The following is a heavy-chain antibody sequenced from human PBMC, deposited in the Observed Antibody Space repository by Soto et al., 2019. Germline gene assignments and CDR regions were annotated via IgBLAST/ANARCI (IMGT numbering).Heavy chain of an antibody. J-gene: IGHJ6*02. Sequence: EVQLVESGGGLVQRGGSLRLSCAASGLTFSSYSMNWVRQAPGKGLEWVSYISSSSSTIYYADSVKGRFTISRDNVKNSLYLQMNSLRAEDTAVYYCAFGAESCYYYYGMDVWGQATTVTVSS. D-gene: IGHD1-26*01. CDR3: AFGAESCYYYYGMDV. CDR2: ISSSSSTI. CDR1: GLTFSSYS. V-gene: IGHV3-48*01.